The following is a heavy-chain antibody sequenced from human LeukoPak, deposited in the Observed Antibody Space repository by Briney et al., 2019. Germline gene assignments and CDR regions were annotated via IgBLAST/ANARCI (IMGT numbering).Heavy chain of an antibody. Sequence: GSSVKVSCKASGGTFSSYAISWVRQAPGQGLEWMGGIIPILGITNYAQNFQGRVTMTRNTSISTAYMELSSLRSEDTAVYYCARGGPVAATHKYFQHWGQGTLVTVSS. CDR1: GGTFSSYA. CDR3: ARGGPVAATHKYFQH. CDR2: IIPILGIT. V-gene: IGHV1-69*04. D-gene: IGHD6-19*01. J-gene: IGHJ1*01.